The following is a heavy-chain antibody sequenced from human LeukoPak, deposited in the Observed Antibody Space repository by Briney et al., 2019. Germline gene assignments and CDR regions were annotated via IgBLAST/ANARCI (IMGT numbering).Heavy chain of an antibody. J-gene: IGHJ4*02. Sequence: ASVKVSCKASGYTFTGYYMHWVRQAPGQGLEWMGWINPNSGGTNYAQKFQGRVTITTDESTSTAYMELSSLRSEDTAVYYCARLAYCGGDCYPAFEDWGQGILVTVSS. CDR2: INPNSGGT. D-gene: IGHD2-21*02. CDR3: ARLAYCGGDCYPAFED. CDR1: GYTFTGYY. V-gene: IGHV1-2*02.